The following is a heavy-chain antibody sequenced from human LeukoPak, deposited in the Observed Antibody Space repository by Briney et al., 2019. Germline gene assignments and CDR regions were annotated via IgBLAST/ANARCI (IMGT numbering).Heavy chain of an antibody. V-gene: IGHV4-39*07. CDR3: ASNKLLWFGELGYYYYYYMDV. Sequence: SETLSLTCSVSGGSISSSSYYWGWIRQPPGTGLEWIGSIYYSGSTYYNPSLKSRVTISVDTSKNQFSLKLSSVTAADTAVYYCASNKLLWFGELGYYYYYYMDVWGKGTTVTISS. J-gene: IGHJ6*03. CDR2: IYYSGST. CDR1: GGSISSSSYY. D-gene: IGHD3-10*01.